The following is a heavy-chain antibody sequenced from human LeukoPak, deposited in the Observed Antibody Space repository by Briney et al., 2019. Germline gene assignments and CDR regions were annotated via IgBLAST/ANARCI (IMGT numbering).Heavy chain of an antibody. CDR3: AREIGFLEWQEYNWFDP. V-gene: IGHV4-34*01. CDR2: INHSGST. CDR1: GGSFSGYY. D-gene: IGHD3-3*01. Sequence: SETLSLTCAVYGGSFSGYYWSWIRQPPGKGLEWIGEINHSGSTNYNPSLKSRVTISVDTSKNQFSLKLSSVTAADTAVYYCAREIGFLEWQEYNWFDPWGQGTLVTVSS. J-gene: IGHJ5*02.